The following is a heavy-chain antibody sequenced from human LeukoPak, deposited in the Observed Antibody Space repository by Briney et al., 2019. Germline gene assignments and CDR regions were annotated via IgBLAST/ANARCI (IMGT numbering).Heavy chain of an antibody. V-gene: IGHV5-51*01. CDR1: GYSFTSYW. CDR3: ARYDYGGNPRNYFDY. CDR2: IYPGDSGT. J-gene: IGHJ4*02. D-gene: IGHD4-23*01. Sequence: GESLKISCKGSGYSFTSYWIGWVRQMPGKGLEWMGIIYPGDSGTRYSPSFQGQVTISADKSISTAYLQWSSLKASDTAMYYCARYDYGGNPRNYFDYWGQGTLVTVSS.